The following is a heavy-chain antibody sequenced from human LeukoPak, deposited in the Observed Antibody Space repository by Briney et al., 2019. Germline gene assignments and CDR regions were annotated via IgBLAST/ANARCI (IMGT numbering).Heavy chain of an antibody. D-gene: IGHD3-3*01. CDR1: GYTFTSYD. V-gene: IGHV1-8*02. CDR3: ARDSLPYYDFWSGLPLIMDV. J-gene: IGHJ6*03. Sequence: ASVKVSCKASGYTFTSYDINWVRQATGQGLEWMGWMNPNSGNTGYAQKFQGRVTMTTDTSTSTAYMELRSLRSDDTAVYYCARDSLPYYDFWSGLPLIMDVWGKGTTVTVSS. CDR2: MNPNSGNT.